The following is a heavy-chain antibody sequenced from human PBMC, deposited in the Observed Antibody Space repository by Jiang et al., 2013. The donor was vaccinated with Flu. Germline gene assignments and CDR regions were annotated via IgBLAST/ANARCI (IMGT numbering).Heavy chain of an antibody. J-gene: IGHJ4*02. CDR2: IIPILGIA. Sequence: SYTISWVRQAPGQGLEWMGRIIPILGIANYAQKFQGRVTITADKSTSTAYMELSSLRSEDTAVYYCARKGLGSDYWGQGTLVTVSS. D-gene: IGHD6-19*01. V-gene: IGHV1-69*02. CDR1: SYT. CDR3: ARKGLGSDY.